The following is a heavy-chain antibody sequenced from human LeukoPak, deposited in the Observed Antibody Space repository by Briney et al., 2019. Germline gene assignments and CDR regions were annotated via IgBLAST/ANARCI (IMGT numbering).Heavy chain of an antibody. CDR3: AELGITMIGGV. Sequence: GGSLRLSCAASGSTFSSYSMNWVRQAPGKGLEWVSYISSSGSTIYYADSVRGRFTISRDNAKNSLYLQMNSLRAEDTAVYYCAELGITMIGGVWGKGTTVTISS. CDR1: GSTFSSYS. D-gene: IGHD3-10*02. J-gene: IGHJ6*04. V-gene: IGHV3-48*04. CDR2: ISSSGSTI.